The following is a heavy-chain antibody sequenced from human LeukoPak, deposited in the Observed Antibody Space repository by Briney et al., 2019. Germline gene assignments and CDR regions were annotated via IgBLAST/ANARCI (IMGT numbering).Heavy chain of an antibody. Sequence: EASVKVSCKASGVTFNNDVITWVRQAPGQGLECMGGIIPMFGTANYAQKVQGRVTITADKSANTAYMELSSLTSEDTAVYYCALGLGIAAAELDYWGQGTLVTVSS. D-gene: IGHD6-13*01. CDR2: IIPMFGTA. CDR1: GVTFNNDV. V-gene: IGHV1-69*06. J-gene: IGHJ4*02. CDR3: ALGLGIAAAELDY.